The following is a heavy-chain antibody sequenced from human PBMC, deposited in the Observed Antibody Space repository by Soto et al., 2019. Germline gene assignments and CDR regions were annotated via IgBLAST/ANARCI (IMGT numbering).Heavy chain of an antibody. D-gene: IGHD3-22*01. J-gene: IGHJ4*02. V-gene: IGHV3-11*01. CDR2: ISSSGSSI. CDR1: GFTFSDYY. CDR3: ARPPFYYDSSYSGY. Sequence: GSLRLSCAASGFTFSDYYMSWIRQAPGKGLEWVSYISSSGSSIYYADSVKGRFTISRDNAKNSLYLQMNSLRAEDTAVYYCARPPFYYDSSYSGYWGQGTLVTVS.